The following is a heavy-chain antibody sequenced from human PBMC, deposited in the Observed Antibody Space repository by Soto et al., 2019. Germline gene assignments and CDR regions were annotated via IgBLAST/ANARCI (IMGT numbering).Heavy chain of an antibody. Sequence: QVQLQESGPGLVKPSETLSLTCTVSGGSISSYYWSWIRQPPGKGLEWIGYIYYSGSTNYNPSLKSRVTISVDTSKHQFSLKLSSVTAADTAVYYCARDSAYYDFWSGSRDAFDIWGQGTMVTVSS. V-gene: IGHV4-59*01. CDR2: IYYSGST. J-gene: IGHJ3*02. CDR3: ARDSAYYDFWSGSRDAFDI. CDR1: GGSISSYY. D-gene: IGHD3-3*01.